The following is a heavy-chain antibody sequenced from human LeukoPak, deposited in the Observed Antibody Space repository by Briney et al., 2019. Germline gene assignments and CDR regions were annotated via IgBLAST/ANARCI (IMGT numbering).Heavy chain of an antibody. V-gene: IGHV4-39*01. D-gene: IGHD3-16*01. CDR1: GGSISSSSYS. CDR3: AILTGGWTLGY. Sequence: SETLSLTCTASGGSISSSSYSWGWIRQPPGKGLEWIGSVSYSGSTYYNPSLKSRVTISVDTSKNQFSLKLSSVTAADTAVYYCAILTGGWTLGYWGQGTLVTVSS. J-gene: IGHJ4*02. CDR2: VSYSGST.